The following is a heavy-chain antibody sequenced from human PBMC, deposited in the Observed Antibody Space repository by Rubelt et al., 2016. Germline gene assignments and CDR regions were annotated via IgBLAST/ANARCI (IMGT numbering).Heavy chain of an antibody. D-gene: IGHD6-13*01. CDR3: ARDRLHSSSWMGGKDNNWFDP. CDR2: INPSGGST. Sequence: QVQLVQSGAEVKKPGASVKVSCKASGYTFTSYYMHWVRQAPGQGLEWMGIINPSGGSTGYAQKFQGRITMTRDTSTSTVYMELSSLRSEDTAVYYCARDRLHSSSWMGGKDNNWFDPWGQGTLVTVSS. J-gene: IGHJ5*02. V-gene: IGHV1-46*01. CDR1: GYTFTSYY.